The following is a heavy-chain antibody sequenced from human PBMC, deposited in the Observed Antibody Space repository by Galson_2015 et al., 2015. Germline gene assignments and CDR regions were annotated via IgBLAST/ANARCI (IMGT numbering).Heavy chain of an antibody. Sequence: SLRLSCAASGFTFNTYAMTWVRQAPGKGLEWVSVISGTGVNTYYADSVRGRFTIPRDNSKNTLYLQMNSLRAEDTAMYYCAKESVNYDILTGYYQPDYWGQGALVTVSS. CDR2: ISGTGVNT. CDR1: GFTFNTYA. J-gene: IGHJ4*02. D-gene: IGHD3-9*01. CDR3: AKESVNYDILTGYYQPDY. V-gene: IGHV3-23*01.